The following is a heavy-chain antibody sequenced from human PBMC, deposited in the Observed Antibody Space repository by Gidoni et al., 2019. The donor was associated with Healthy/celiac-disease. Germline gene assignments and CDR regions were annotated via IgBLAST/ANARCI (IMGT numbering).Heavy chain of an antibody. J-gene: IGHJ3*02. CDR1: GFTFSSHA. D-gene: IGHD3-22*01. V-gene: IGHV3-23*01. Sequence: EVQLLESGGGLVQPGGSLRLSCAASGFTFSSHAMSWVRQAPGKGLEWVSAISGSGGSTYYADSVKGRFTISRDNSKNTLYLQMNSLRAEDTAVYYCAKVRPRAYYYDSSGYQDAFDIWGQGTMVTVSS. CDR2: ISGSGGST. CDR3: AKVRPRAYYYDSSGYQDAFDI.